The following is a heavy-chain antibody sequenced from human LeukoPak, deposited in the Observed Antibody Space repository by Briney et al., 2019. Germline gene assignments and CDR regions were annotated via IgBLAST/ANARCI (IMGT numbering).Heavy chain of an antibody. CDR3: ARGQRAHVEWSNYMDV. D-gene: IGHD3-3*01. CDR1: GFTFSSYA. Sequence: GSLRLSCAASGFTFSSYAMHWVRQAPGKGLEWVAVISYDGSNKYYADSVKGRFTISRDNSKNTLYLQMNSLRTEDTAVYYCARGQRAHVEWSNYMDVWGKGTTVIVSS. V-gene: IGHV3-30*04. CDR2: ISYDGSNK. J-gene: IGHJ6*03.